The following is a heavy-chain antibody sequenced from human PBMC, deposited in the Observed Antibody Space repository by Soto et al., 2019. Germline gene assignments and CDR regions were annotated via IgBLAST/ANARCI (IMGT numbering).Heavy chain of an antibody. CDR3: AKELSPAILHY. D-gene: IGHD1-26*01. CDR1: GFTVSSNY. V-gene: IGHV3-23*01. CDR2: ISGSGGST. Sequence: GGSLRLSCAASGFTVSSNYMSWVRQAPGKGLEWVSAISGSGGSTYYADSVKGRFTISRDNSKNTLYLQMNSLRAEDTAVYYCAKELSPAILHYWGQGTLVTVSS. J-gene: IGHJ4*02.